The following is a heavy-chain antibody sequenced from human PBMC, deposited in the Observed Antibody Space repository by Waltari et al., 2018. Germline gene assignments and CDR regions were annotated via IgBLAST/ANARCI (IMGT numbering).Heavy chain of an antibody. D-gene: IGHD3-9*01. CDR3: ARAARYFDWLYDSFDY. CDR1: GYTFTGYY. J-gene: IGHJ4*02. Sequence: QVQLVQSGAEVKKPGASVKVSCKASGYTFTGYYMHWVRQAPGQGLEWMGWINPNSGGTNYARKVQGRVTMTRDTSISPAYMGLSRLRSDDTAVYYCARAARYFDWLYDSFDYWGQGTLVTVSS. CDR2: INPNSGGT. V-gene: IGHV1-2*02.